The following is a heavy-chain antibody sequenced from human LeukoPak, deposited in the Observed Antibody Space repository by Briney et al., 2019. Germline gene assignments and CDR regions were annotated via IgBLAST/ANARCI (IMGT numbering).Heavy chain of an antibody. V-gene: IGHV2-5*01. Sequence: SGPTLVKPTQTLTLTCTFSGFSLSTDADAVGWVRQPLGKAPEWLTFIYGNNDQRYSPSLNSRLTITKDTSKNQVALTMTDMESVDTATYYCIHRTKVTSFDDWGQGTLVTVSS. CDR3: IHRTKVTSFDD. CDR1: GFSLSTDADA. CDR2: IYGNNDQ. J-gene: IGHJ4*02. D-gene: IGHD2-21*02.